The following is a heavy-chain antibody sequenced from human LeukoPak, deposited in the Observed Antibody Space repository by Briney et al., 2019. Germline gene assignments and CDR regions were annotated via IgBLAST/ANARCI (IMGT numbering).Heavy chain of an antibody. CDR3: ARLSHYYYGMDV. V-gene: IGHV4-59*08. J-gene: IGHJ6*02. CDR1: GGSISSYY. CDR2: IYNSGST. Sequence: SETLSLTCTVSGGSISSYYWSWIRQPPGKGLEWIGYIYNSGSTNYNPSLKSRVTISVDTSKNQFSLKLSSVTAADTAVYYCARLSHYYYGMDVWGQGTTVTVSS.